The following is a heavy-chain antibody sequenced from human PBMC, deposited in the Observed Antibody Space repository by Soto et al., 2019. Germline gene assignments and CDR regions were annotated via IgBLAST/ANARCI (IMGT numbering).Heavy chain of an antibody. Sequence: QVQLVQSGAEVKKPGSSVKVSCKASGGTFSSYTFTWVRQAPGQGLEWMGRIIPTLGIANYAQRFQGRVTITADTSTTTAYMELSSLTSEDTAVYYCARYPTRYCSTTTCYPYSQHWGQGTLVTVSS. CDR2: IIPTLGIA. J-gene: IGHJ1*01. V-gene: IGHV1-69*02. CDR1: GGTFSSYT. D-gene: IGHD2-2*01. CDR3: ARYPTRYCSTTTCYPYSQH.